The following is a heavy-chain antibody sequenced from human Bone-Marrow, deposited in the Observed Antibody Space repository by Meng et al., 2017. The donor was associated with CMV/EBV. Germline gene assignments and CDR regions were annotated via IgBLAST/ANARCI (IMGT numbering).Heavy chain of an antibody. V-gene: IGHV4-39*01. J-gene: IGHJ4*02. D-gene: IGHD3-3*01. CDR1: GGSISSSSYY. Sequence: SETLSLTCTVSGGSISSSSYYWGWIRQPPGKGLEWIGSIYYSGSTYYNPSLKSRVTISVDTSKNQFSLKLSSVTAADTATYYCARTGSRYYDFWSGYSHFDYWGQGTLVTVSS. CDR3: ARTGSRYYDFWSGYSHFDY. CDR2: IYYSGST.